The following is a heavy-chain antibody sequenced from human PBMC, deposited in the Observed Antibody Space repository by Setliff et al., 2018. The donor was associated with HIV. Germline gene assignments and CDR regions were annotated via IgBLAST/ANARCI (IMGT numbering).Heavy chain of an antibody. V-gene: IGHV1-69*13. CDR1: GGTFSRNP. Sequence: SVKVSCKASGGTFSRNPISWVRQAPGQGLEWMGGITPIFGTKKYAQKFQGRVTITADESRTTAYLDLNSLRSEDTAVYYCATAGEMATIGYSYYYMGVWGKGTTVTVSS. CDR2: ITPIFGTK. CDR3: ATAGEMATIGYSYYYMGV. J-gene: IGHJ6*03. D-gene: IGHD3-10*01.